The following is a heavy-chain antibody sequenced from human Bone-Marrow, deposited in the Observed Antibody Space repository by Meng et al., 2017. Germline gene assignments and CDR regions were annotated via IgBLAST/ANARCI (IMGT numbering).Heavy chain of an antibody. CDR2: IYYSGST. CDR1: GGSISSRSYY. Sequence: PVPESGPGVVKPSETLSLICSVSGGSISSRSYYWGRIRQPPGKGLEWIGTIYYSGSTYYNPSLNSRVTISVDTSKNQFSLKLNSVTAADTALYYCATSNALPALNWFDPWGRGTLVTVSS. J-gene: IGHJ5*02. D-gene: IGHD1-1*01. CDR3: ATSNALPALNWFDP. V-gene: IGHV4-39*07.